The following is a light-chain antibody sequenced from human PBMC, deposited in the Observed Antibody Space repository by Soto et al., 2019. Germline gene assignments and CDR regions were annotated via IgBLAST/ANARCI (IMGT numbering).Light chain of an antibody. CDR2: AAS. J-gene: IGKJ4*01. CDR1: QGIGVY. CDR3: QKYNSAPLT. V-gene: IGKV1-27*01. Sequence: DIQMTQSPSSLSASFGDRVTITCRASQGIGVYLAWFQQKPGNAPKLLIYAASTLQSGVPSRFSGSGSGTDFTLTIGGLQPEDVATYYCQKYNSAPLTFGGGTKVDIK.